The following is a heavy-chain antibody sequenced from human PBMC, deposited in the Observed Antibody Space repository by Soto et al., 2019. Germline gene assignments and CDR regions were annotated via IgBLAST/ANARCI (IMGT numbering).Heavy chain of an antibody. CDR2: IYHSGST. CDR3: ARAPPYYYGSGKSAFDI. CDR1: GGSISSSNW. V-gene: IGHV4-4*02. Sequence: PSETLSLTCAVSGGSISSSNWWSWVRQPPGKGLEWIGEIYHSGSTNYNPSLKSRVTISVDTSKNQFSLKLSSVTAADTAVYYCARAPPYYYGSGKSAFDIWGQGTMVTVSS. D-gene: IGHD3-10*01. J-gene: IGHJ3*02.